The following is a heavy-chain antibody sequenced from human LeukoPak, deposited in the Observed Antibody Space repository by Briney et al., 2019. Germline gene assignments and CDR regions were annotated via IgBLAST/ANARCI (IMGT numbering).Heavy chain of an antibody. CDR1: GASISSGSYY. Sequence: NSSETLSLTCTVSGASISSGSYYWNWIRQPAGKGLEWIGRIFASGSTNYNPSLKSRVTIPLDTSKNQFSLKLSSVTAADTAVYYCARGILWSCSGGSCYFDYWGQGTLVTVSS. J-gene: IGHJ4*02. V-gene: IGHV4-61*02. CDR3: ARGILWSCSGGSCYFDY. CDR2: IFASGST. D-gene: IGHD2-15*01.